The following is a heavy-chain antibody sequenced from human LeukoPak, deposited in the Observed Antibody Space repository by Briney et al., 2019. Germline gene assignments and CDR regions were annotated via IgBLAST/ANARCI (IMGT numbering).Heavy chain of an antibody. CDR3: ARVQAWFDP. Sequence: GGSLRLSCEASGFTSRNYWMSWVRQAPGKGLEWVANIKQDGSEKYYVDSVKGRFTISRDNAKNSLYLQVNSLRAEDTAVYYCARVQAWFDPWGQGTLVTVSS. J-gene: IGHJ5*02. CDR2: IKQDGSEK. CDR1: GFTSRNYW. V-gene: IGHV3-7*04.